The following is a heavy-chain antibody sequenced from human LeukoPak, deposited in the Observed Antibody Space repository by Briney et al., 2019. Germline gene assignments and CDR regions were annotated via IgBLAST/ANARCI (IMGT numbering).Heavy chain of an antibody. CDR3: AAQPCSGGVCYLDY. CDR1: GFTFSSYA. CDR2: ISYHARDQ. Sequence: GGSPRLSCAASGFTFSSYAMHWVRQAPGKGLEWVTVISYHARDQFYADSVKGRFTVSRDNSKNTLYLQMNSLRAEDSAVYYCAAQPCSGGVCYLDYWGQGTLVTVSS. D-gene: IGHD2-8*02. V-gene: IGHV3-30*04. J-gene: IGHJ4*02.